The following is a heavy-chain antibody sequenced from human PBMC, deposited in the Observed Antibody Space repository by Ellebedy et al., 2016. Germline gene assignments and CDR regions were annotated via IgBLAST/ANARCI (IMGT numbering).Heavy chain of an antibody. CDR2: ISSSSSTI. Sequence: GESLKISXAASGFTFSSYSMNWVRQAPGKGLEWVSYISSSSSTIYYADSVKGRFTISRDNAKNSLYLQMNSPRAEDTAVYYCAKGLATTVPYYFDYWGQGTLVTVSS. CDR1: GFTFSSYS. D-gene: IGHD4-17*01. V-gene: IGHV3-48*04. CDR3: AKGLATTVPYYFDY. J-gene: IGHJ4*02.